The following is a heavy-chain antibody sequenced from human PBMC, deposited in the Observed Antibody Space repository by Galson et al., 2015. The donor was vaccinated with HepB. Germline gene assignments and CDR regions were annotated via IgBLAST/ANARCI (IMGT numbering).Heavy chain of an antibody. CDR1: GGSISSRSYY. J-gene: IGHJ3*02. V-gene: IGHV4-39*07. Sequence: ETLSLTCTVSGGSISSRSYYWGWIRQPPGKGLEWIGSIYYSGTTYYNPSVKSRVTISVDTSKNQFSLNLRSVTAADTAVYYCARGRYDAFDIWGQGTMVTVSS. CDR3: ARGRYDAFDI. CDR2: IYYSGTT.